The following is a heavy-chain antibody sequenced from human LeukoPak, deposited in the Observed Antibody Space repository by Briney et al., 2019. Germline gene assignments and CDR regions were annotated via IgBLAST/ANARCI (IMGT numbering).Heavy chain of an antibody. V-gene: IGHV3-23*01. CDR2: ISSSGGST. CDR3: AKASVVAAHDY. D-gene: IGHD6-19*01. Sequence: GGSLRLSCAASGFTFSSYAMSWVRQAPGKGLEWVSTISSSGGSTYYADSVKGRFTISRDTSKNTLYLQMNSLSAEDTAVYYCAKASVVAAHDYWGQGTLVTVSS. J-gene: IGHJ4*02. CDR1: GFTFSSYA.